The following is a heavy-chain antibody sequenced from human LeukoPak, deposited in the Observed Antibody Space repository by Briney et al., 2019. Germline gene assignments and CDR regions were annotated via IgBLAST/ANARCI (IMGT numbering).Heavy chain of an antibody. CDR3: ATGYIGAAGLGY. CDR1: GFTFSSYA. J-gene: IGHJ4*02. Sequence: PGGSLRLSCAASGFTFSSYAMSWVRQAPGKGLEWVSSISGSGGTTHYADSVRGRFTISRDNSKNTLYLQMNSLRAEDTAIYYCATGYIGAAGLGYWGQGTLVTVSS. D-gene: IGHD6-13*01. CDR2: ISGSGGTT. V-gene: IGHV3-23*01.